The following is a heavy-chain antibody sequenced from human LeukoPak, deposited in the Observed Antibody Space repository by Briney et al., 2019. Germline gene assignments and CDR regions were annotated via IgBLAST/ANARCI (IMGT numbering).Heavy chain of an antibody. CDR3: ARGGQYDILTGYYISLDY. CDR1: GGSISSGSYY. Sequence: SETLSLTCTVSGGSISSGSYYWSWIRQPAWKGLEWIGRIYTSGSTNYNPSLKSRVTISVDTSKNQFSLKLSSVTAADTAVYYCARGGQYDILTGYYISLDYWGQGTLVTVSS. D-gene: IGHD3-9*01. CDR2: IYTSGST. J-gene: IGHJ4*02. V-gene: IGHV4-61*02.